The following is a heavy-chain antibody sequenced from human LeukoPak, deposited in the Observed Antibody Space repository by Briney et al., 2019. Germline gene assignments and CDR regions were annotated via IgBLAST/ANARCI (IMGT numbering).Heavy chain of an antibody. CDR1: GGSISSSNYY. D-gene: IGHD3-3*01. V-gene: IGHV4-39*01. CDR2: IYYSGST. J-gene: IGHJ4*02. CDR3: ASLYYDFWSGYPKADFDY. Sequence: SETLSLTCTVSGGSISSSNYYWGWIRQPPGKRLEWIGSIYYSGSTYYNPSLKSRVTISVDTSKNQFSLKLSSVTAADTAVYYCASLYYDFWSGYPKADFDYWGQGTLVTVSS.